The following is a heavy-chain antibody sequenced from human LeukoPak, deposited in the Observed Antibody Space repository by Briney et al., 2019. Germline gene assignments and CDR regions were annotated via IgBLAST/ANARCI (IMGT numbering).Heavy chain of an antibody. CDR1: GFTFSSYA. D-gene: IGHD3-22*01. CDR2: ISGSGGST. V-gene: IGHV3-23*01. J-gene: IGHJ4*02. CDR3: ANNQRSYDSSGYYYHDY. Sequence: GGSLRLSCAAYGFTFSSYAMSWVRQAPGKGLEWVSAISGSGGSTYYADSVKGRFTISRDNSKNTLYLQMNSLRAEDTAVYYCANNQRSYDSSGYYYHDYWGQGTLVTVSS.